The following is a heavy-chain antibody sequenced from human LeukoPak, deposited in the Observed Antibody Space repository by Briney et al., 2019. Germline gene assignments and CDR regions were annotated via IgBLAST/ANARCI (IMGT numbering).Heavy chain of an antibody. CDR3: ARGSRSLYYFDY. J-gene: IGHJ4*02. CDR2: IGTAGDT. D-gene: IGHD6-13*01. Sequence: PGGSLRLSCAASGFTFSSYDIHWVRQATGKGLEWVSTIGTAGDTYYPGSVKGRFTISRENAKSSLYLQLTSLAAEDTAVYYCARGSRSLYYFDYWGQGTPVTVSS. V-gene: IGHV3-13*01. CDR1: GFTFSSYD.